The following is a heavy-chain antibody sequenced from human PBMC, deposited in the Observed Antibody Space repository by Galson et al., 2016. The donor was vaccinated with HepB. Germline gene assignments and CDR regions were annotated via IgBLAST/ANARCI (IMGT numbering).Heavy chain of an antibody. Sequence: ETLSPTCAVSGDSVNSNNWWSWVRQPPGKGLEWIGEIHHRGSSNYNPSLKSRLTMSVDKPKNQFALRLTSVTVADAAVYYCARLSATYSVDNWGQGTLVTVCS. V-gene: IGHV4-4*02. CDR2: IHHRGSS. CDR3: ARLSATYSVDN. CDR1: GDSVNSNNW. D-gene: IGHD1-26*01. J-gene: IGHJ4*02.